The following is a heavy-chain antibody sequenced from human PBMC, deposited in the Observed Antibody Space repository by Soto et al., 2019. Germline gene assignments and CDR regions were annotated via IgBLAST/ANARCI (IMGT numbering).Heavy chain of an antibody. Sequence: EVQLVESGGGLVQPGGSLRLSCAASGFSFKDYWMHWVRQAPGKGLVWVSRINTDGRITSYADSVKGRFTISRDNAKSTVYLQMNSLRAEDTATYYCARPYGMDVWGQGTTVTVS. CDR3: ARPYGMDV. J-gene: IGHJ6*02. CDR1: GFSFKDYW. V-gene: IGHV3-74*01. CDR2: INTDGRIT.